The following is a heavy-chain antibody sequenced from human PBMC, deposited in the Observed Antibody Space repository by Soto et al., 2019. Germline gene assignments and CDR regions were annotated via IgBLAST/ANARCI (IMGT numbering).Heavy chain of an antibody. CDR2: IYYSGST. CDR3: ARHQARDVLRYFDWLLSSGMDV. J-gene: IGHJ6*02. CDR1: GGSISSSSYY. V-gene: IGHV4-61*05. D-gene: IGHD3-9*01. Sequence: SETPSLTCTVSGGSISSSSYYWGWIRQPPGKGLEWIGYIYYSGSTNYNPSLKSRVTISVDTSKNQFSLKLSSVTAADTAVYYCARHQARDVLRYFDWLLSSGMDVWGQGTTVTVSS.